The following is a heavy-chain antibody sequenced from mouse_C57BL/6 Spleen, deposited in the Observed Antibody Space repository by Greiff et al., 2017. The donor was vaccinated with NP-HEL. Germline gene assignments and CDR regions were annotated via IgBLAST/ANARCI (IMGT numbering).Heavy chain of an antibody. V-gene: IGHV1-76*01. D-gene: IGHD4-1*01. J-gene: IGHJ2*01. CDR2: IYPGSGNT. CDR1: GYTFTDYY. Sequence: QVQLQQSGAELMRPGASVKLSCKASGYTFTDYYINWVKQRPGQGLEWIARIYPGSGNTYYNEKFKGKATLTAEKSSSTAYMQLSSLTSEDSAVYCCARGSWDGFDYWGQGTTLTVSS. CDR3: ARGSWDGFDY.